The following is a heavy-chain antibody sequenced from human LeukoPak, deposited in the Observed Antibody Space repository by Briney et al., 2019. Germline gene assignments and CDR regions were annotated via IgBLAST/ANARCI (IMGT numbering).Heavy chain of an antibody. CDR2: IWSDGTNQ. CDR3: AKDAQRGFDYSNSIEC. CDR1: GFTFTLYG. V-gene: IGHV3-33*06. J-gene: IGHJ4*02. Sequence: GGSLRLSCAAPGFTFTLYGMHGGRQAPGKGLEWVAVIWSDGTNQYYGDSVKGRFTISRDDSGNTVYLQMNSLRPEDTGVYYCAKDAQRGFDYSNSIECWGQGTPVTVST. D-gene: IGHD4-11*01.